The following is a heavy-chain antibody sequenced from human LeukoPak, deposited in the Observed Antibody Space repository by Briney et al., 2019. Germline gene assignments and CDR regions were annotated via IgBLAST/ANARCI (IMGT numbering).Heavy chain of an antibody. CDR1: GFTFSSYA. J-gene: IGHJ6*03. CDR3: ATVVVAATKKSYYYMDV. CDR2: IYTSGST. Sequence: GSLRLSCAASGFTFSSYAMSWVRQAPGKGLEWIGRIYTSGSTNYNPSLESRVTMSVDTSKNQFSLKLSSVTAADTAVYYCATVVVAATKKSYYYMDVWGKGTTVTISS. D-gene: IGHD2-15*01. V-gene: IGHV4-4*07.